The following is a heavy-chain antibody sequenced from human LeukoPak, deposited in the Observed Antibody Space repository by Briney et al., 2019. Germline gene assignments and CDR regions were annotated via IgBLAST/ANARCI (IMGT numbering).Heavy chain of an antibody. CDR3: ARDHIHGYSSGWYPGWFDP. CDR2: IHYSGST. D-gene: IGHD6-19*01. Sequence: SETLSLTCTVSGGSISSSSYYWAWIRQPPGKGLEWIGSIHYSGSTYYNPSLQSRVTISIDTSKNQFSLKLRFVTAADTAVYYCARDHIHGYSSGWYPGWFDPWGQGTLVTVSS. CDR1: GGSISSSSYY. J-gene: IGHJ5*02. V-gene: IGHV4-39*07.